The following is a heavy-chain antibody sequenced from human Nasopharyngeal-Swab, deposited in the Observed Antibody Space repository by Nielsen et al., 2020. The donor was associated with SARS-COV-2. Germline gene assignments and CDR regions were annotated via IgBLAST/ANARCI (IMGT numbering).Heavy chain of an antibody. D-gene: IGHD3-22*01. CDR3: ATTYYYDSSDYPLPYY. Sequence: VRQMPGKGLEWMGRIDPSDSYTNYSPSFQGHVTISADKSISTAYLQWSSLKASDTAMYYCATTYYYDSSDYPLPYYWGQGTLVTVSS. J-gene: IGHJ4*02. CDR2: IDPSDSYT. V-gene: IGHV5-10-1*01.